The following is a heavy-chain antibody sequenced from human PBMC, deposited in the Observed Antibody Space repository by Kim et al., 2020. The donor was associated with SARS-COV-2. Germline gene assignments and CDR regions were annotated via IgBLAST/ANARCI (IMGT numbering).Heavy chain of an antibody. Sequence: GGSLRLSCAASGFTFSSYAMSWVRQAPGKGLEWVSAISGSGGSTYYADSVKGRFTISRDNSKNTLYLQMNSLRAEDTAVYYCAKLVRRVFSPPSIAAAGPPDYWGQGTLVTVSS. CDR1: GFTFSSYA. V-gene: IGHV3-23*01. CDR2: ISGSGGST. CDR3: AKLVRRVFSPPSIAAAGPPDY. D-gene: IGHD6-13*01. J-gene: IGHJ4*02.